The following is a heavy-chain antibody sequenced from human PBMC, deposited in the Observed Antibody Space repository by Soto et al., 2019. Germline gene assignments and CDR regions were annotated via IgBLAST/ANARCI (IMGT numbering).Heavy chain of an antibody. Sequence: SETLSLTSFVSGGSVTSHHWSWIRQPPGKGLEGIGEINHSGSTNYNPSLKRRGTIAVDTSKNQFSLKLSSVTAADTAVYYCAGGVLSRSWFPWWFDTWGQGTLVTVS. CDR1: GGSVTSHH. D-gene: IGHD6-13*01. J-gene: IGHJ5*02. CDR3: AGGVLSRSWFPWWFDT. V-gene: IGHV4-34*01. CDR2: INHSGST.